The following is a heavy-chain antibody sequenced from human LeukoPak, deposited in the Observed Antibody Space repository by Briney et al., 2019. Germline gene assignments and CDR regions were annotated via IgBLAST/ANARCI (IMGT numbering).Heavy chain of an antibody. V-gene: IGHV4-39*07. CDR2: IYYSGST. Sequence: PSEALSLTCTVSGGSISSSSYFWGWIRQPPGKGLEWIGSIYYSGSTYYSPSLKSRVTISVDTSKNQFSLKLSSVTAADTAVYYCASDSGSPLLDAFDIWGQGTMATVSS. D-gene: IGHD3-10*01. CDR1: GGSISSSSYF. CDR3: ASDSGSPLLDAFDI. J-gene: IGHJ3*02.